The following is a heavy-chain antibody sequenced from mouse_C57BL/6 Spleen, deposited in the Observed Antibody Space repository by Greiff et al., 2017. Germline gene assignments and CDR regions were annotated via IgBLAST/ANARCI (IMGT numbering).Heavy chain of an antibody. J-gene: IGHJ3*01. CDR1: GFTFSSYG. CDR3: ARRDDYVSFAY. CDR2: ISSGGSYT. D-gene: IGHD2-4*01. V-gene: IGHV5-6*02. Sequence: EVKLVESGGDLVKPGGSLKLSCAASGFTFSSYGMSWVRQTPDKRLEWVATISSGGSYTYYPDSVKGRFTISRDNAKNTLYLQMSSLKSEDTAMYYCARRDDYVSFAYWGQGTLVTVSA.